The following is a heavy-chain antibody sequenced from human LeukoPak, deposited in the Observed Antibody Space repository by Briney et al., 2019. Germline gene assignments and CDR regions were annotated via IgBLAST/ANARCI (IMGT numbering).Heavy chain of an antibody. CDR1: GFTFTNYA. J-gene: IGHJ4*02. D-gene: IGHD1-1*01. Sequence: GGSLTLSCAASGFTFTNYAMTWVRQAPGKGLEWVSVISASGDATNYADSVKGRFTISRDNSKNTLFLQMNRLRVDDTAVYYCTKDYKADYWGQGTLITVSS. V-gene: IGHV3-23*01. CDR2: ISASGDAT. CDR3: TKDYKADY.